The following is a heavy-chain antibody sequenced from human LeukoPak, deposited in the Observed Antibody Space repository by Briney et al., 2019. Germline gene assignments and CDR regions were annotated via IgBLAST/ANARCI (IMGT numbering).Heavy chain of an antibody. CDR3: AKVTGTTHWYFDL. J-gene: IGHJ2*01. D-gene: IGHD1-7*01. Sequence: GGSLRLSCAASGFSFSSYAMSWVRQAPGKGLEWVSAISGRGGSTYYADSVKGRFTISRDNSKNTLYLQMNSLRAEDSAVYYCAKVTGTTHWYFDLWGRGTLVTVSS. V-gene: IGHV3-23*01. CDR1: GFSFSSYA. CDR2: ISGRGGST.